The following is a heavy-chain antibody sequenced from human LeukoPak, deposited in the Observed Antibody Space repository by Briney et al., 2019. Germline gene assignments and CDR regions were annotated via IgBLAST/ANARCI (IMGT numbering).Heavy chain of an antibody. D-gene: IGHD3-10*01. CDR2: IKSKTDGGTT. J-gene: IGHJ4*02. V-gene: IGHV3-15*01. CDR1: GFTFSNAW. Sequence: GGSLRLSCAASGFTFSNAWMSWVRQAPGKGLEWVGRIKSKTDGGTTDYAAPVKGRFTISRDDSKNTLYLQMNSLKTEDTAVNYCTIPITMVRGVITPADYFDYWGQGTLVTVSS. CDR3: TIPITMVRGVITPADYFDY.